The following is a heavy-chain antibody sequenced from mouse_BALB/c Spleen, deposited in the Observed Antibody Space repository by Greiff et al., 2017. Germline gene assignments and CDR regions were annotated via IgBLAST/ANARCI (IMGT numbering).Heavy chain of an antibody. CDR1: GYAFSSSW. CDR3: APMIYYDYDGAMDY. D-gene: IGHD2-4*01. J-gene: IGHJ4*01. V-gene: IGHV1-82*01. Sequence: QVQLQQSGPELVKPGASVKISCKASGYAFSSSWMNWVKQRPGQGLEWIGRIYPGDGDTNYNGKFKGKATLTADKSSSTAYMQLSSLTSVDSAVYFCAPMIYYDYDGAMDYWGQGTSVTVSS. CDR2: IYPGDGDT.